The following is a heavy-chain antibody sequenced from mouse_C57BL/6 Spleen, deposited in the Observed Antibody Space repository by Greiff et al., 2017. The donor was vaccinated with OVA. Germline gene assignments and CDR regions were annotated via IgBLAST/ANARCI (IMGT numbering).Heavy chain of an antibody. CDR1: GYTFTSYW. Sequence: VQLQQPGAELVKPGASVKLSCKASGYTFTSYWMQWVKQRPGQGLEWIGEIDPSDSYTNYNQKFKGKATLTVDTSSSTAYMQLSSLTSEDSSVYYCAIGGLFRSYAMDYWGQGTSVTVSS. CDR2: IDPSDSYT. V-gene: IGHV1-50*01. CDR3: AIGGLFRSYAMDY. J-gene: IGHJ4*01. D-gene: IGHD3-3*01.